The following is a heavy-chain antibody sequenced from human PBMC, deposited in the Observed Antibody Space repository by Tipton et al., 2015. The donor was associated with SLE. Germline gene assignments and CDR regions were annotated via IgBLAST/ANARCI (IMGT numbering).Heavy chain of an antibody. Sequence: TLSLTCTVSGDSISSYYWNWIRQPPGKGLEWLGYVHYSGGTNYNPSLKSRVTISVDTSKNQFSLRLTSVTATDTAVYNCARRNYDVLTGYYDAFDIWGQGTMVTVSS. CDR3: ARRNYDVLTGYYDAFDI. CDR2: VHYSGGT. D-gene: IGHD3-9*01. CDR1: GDSISSYY. J-gene: IGHJ3*02. V-gene: IGHV4-59*12.